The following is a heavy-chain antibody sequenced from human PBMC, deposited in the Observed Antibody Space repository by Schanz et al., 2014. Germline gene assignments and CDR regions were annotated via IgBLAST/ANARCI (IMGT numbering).Heavy chain of an antibody. D-gene: IGHD3-22*01. V-gene: IGHV4-39*01. CDR1: GTSITSSTYY. Sequence: QLQLRESGPGLVKPSETLSLICSVSGTSITSSTYYWGWIRQPPGKGPEWIGSISYSGNTYYTPSGGGGGGVPLAPSKTQFPLKLTSVPAADTAVYYCARPSSVVGITGWFDTWGQGTLVTVSS. CDR3: ARPSSVVGITGWFDT. J-gene: IGHJ5*02. CDR2: ISYSGNT.